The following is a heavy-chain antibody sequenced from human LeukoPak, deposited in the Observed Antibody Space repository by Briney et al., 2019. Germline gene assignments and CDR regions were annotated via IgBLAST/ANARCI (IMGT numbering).Heavy chain of an antibody. CDR3: AREYRSGWYGELWFDP. D-gene: IGHD6-19*01. Sequence: PSQTLSLTCTVSGGSISSGDYYWSWIRQPPGKGLEWIGEIYHSGSTNYNPSLKSRVTISVDKSKNQFSLKLSSVTAADTAVYYCAREYRSGWYGELWFDPWGQGTLVTVSS. J-gene: IGHJ5*02. CDR2: IYHSGST. V-gene: IGHV4-30-4*01. CDR1: GGSISSGDYY.